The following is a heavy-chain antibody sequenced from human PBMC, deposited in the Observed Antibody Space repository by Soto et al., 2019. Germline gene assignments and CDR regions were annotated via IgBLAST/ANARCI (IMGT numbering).Heavy chain of an antibody. D-gene: IGHD7-27*01. V-gene: IGHV3-23*01. CDR2: IVGSGTST. Sequence: GGSLRLSCAASGFTFRSYAMGWVRQGPGKGLEWISTIVGSGTSTYYADSVKGRFTISRDNSKNTLYLQMDSLSADDTAVYFCAKKGSPSGDHSNWYFDLWGRGTLVTVPQ. CDR3: AKKGSPSGDHSNWYFDL. CDR1: GFTFRSYA. J-gene: IGHJ2*01.